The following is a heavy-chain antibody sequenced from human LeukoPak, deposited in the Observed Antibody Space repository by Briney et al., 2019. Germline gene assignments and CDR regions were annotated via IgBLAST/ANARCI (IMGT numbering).Heavy chain of an antibody. J-gene: IGHJ5*02. CDR3: ARHMSSSWYFS. D-gene: IGHD6-13*01. CDR2: TYHSGST. V-gene: IGHV4-39*01. Sequence: SETLSLTCTVSGGSITTSSYYWGWVRQPPGKGLEWIGSTYHSGSTYYNPSRKSRVTISVDTSKSQFSLKLNSVTAADTAVYYCARHMSSSWYFSWGQGTLVTVSS. CDR1: GGSITTSSYY.